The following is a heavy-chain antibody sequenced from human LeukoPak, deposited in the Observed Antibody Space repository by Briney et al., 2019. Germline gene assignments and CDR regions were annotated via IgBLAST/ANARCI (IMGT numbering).Heavy chain of an antibody. CDR2: IRYDGSNK. D-gene: IGHD2-8*01. V-gene: IGHV3-30*02. Sequence: GGSLRLSCAASGFTFRSYGMHWVRQAPGKGLEWVAFIRYDGSNKYYADSVKGRFTISRDNSKNTLYLQMNSLRAEDTAVYYCAKDGVPSRYFGRNYFDHWGQGTLVTVSS. CDR3: AKDGVPSRYFGRNYFDH. CDR1: GFTFRSYG. J-gene: IGHJ4*02.